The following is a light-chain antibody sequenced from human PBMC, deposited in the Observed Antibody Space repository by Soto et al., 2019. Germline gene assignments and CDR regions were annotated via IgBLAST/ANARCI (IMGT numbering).Light chain of an antibody. CDR2: EVS. J-gene: IGLJ3*02. V-gene: IGLV2-14*01. CDR3: AAWDDSLNGWV. CDR1: SSDVGSYNY. Sequence: QSALTQPASVSGSPGQSITISCTGTSSDVGSYNYVSWYQQHPGKAPKLMIYEVSDRPSGVPDRFSGSKSGTSASLAISGLQSEDEADYYCAAWDDSLNGWVFGGGTKVTVL.